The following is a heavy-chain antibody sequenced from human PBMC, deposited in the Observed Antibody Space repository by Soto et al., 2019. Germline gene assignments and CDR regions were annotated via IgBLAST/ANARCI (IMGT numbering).Heavy chain of an antibody. J-gene: IGHJ4*02. CDR2: IYHSGST. V-gene: IGHV4-4*02. CDR3: ARMSQWLVYYCDY. D-gene: IGHD6-19*01. CDR1: GGSISSSNW. Sequence: QVQLQESGPGLVKPSGTLSLTCAVSGGSISSSNWWSWVRQPPGKGLEWIGEIYHSGSTNYNPSLKSRVTITVHKSKTQFSLKLSSVTAADTAVYYCARMSQWLVYYCDYWGQGTLVTVSS.